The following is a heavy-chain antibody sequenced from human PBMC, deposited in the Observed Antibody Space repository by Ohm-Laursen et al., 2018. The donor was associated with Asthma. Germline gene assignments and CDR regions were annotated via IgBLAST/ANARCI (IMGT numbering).Heavy chain of an antibody. CDR1: GYTFRRYS. V-gene: IGHV3-21*01. CDR3: VTDAWWSYVH. J-gene: IGHJ4*02. CDR2: ISTASTFI. Sequence: SLRLSCAASGYTFRRYSIHWVRQFPGKGLEWVASISTASTFIYYADSVRGRFTTSRDNAKNSVYLQMNSLRVEDTAVYYCVTDAWWSYVHWGRGTLVTVSS. D-gene: IGHD1-26*01.